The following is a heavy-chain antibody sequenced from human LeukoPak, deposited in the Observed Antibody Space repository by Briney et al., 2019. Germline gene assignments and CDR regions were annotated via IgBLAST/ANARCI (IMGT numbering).Heavy chain of an antibody. Sequence: AASKKICWKGSGYSVSSDCSGWGPQLPGKSLEWMGIIYPGDSDTRYSPSFQGQVTISADKSISTAYLQWSSLKASDTAMYYCARHWDPSLNYFGSGSYDYYFDYWVQGTLVTGSS. V-gene: IGHV5-51*01. CDR3: ARHWDPSLNYFGSGSYDYYFDY. J-gene: IGHJ4*02. D-gene: IGHD3-10*01. CDR1: GYSVSSDC. CDR2: IYPGDSDT.